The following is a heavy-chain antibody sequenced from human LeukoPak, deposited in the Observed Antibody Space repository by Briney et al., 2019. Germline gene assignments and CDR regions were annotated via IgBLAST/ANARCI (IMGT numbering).Heavy chain of an antibody. V-gene: IGHV3-11*01. CDR2: ISGRSYSM. Sequence: GGSLRLSCGASGFSFNESYMTWIRQAPGKGLEWVAYISGRSYSMYYADSVKGRFTISRDHARNSLYLHMNSLRADDTAVYYCARGKRRFDSWGQGTLVTVSS. J-gene: IGHJ4*02. CDR1: GFSFNESY. CDR3: ARGKRRFDS.